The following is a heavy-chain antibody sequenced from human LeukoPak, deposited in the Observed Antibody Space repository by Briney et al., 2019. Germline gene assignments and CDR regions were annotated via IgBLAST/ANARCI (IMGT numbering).Heavy chain of an antibody. CDR1: GFTFSSYW. CDR2: IKQDGSEK. Sequence: GGSLRLSCAASGFTFSSYWMSWVRQAPGKGLEWVANIKQDGSEKYYVDSVKGRFTISRDNAKNSLYLQMNSLRAEDTAAYYCARDDGWGGATHYFDYWGQGTLVTVSS. D-gene: IGHD3-16*01. J-gene: IGHJ4*02. CDR3: ARDDGWGGATHYFDY. V-gene: IGHV3-7*01.